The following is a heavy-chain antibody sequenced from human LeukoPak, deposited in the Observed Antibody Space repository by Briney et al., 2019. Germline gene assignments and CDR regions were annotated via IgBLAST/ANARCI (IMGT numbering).Heavy chain of an antibody. CDR1: GFTFSSYA. V-gene: IGHV3-23*01. J-gene: IGHJ3*02. CDR3: AKPGYSSGWYNAFDI. CDR2: TSGSGGST. D-gene: IGHD6-19*01. Sequence: HPGGSLRLSCAASGFTFSSYAMSWVRQAPGKGLEWVSATSGSGGSTYYADSVKGRFTFSRDSSKNTLYLQMNSLRAEDTAVYYCAKPGYSSGWYNAFDIWGQGTMVTVSS.